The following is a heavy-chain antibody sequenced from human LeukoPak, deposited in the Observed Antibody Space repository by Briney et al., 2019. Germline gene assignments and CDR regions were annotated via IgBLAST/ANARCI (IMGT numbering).Heavy chain of an antibody. J-gene: IGHJ4*02. V-gene: IGHV4-59*08. CDR2: IYYSGST. Sequence: PSETLSLTCTVSGGSISSYYWSWIRQPPGKGLEWIGFIYYSGSTNYNPSLKSRVTISVDTSKNQFSLKLTSVTAADTAVYFCARPLYDSSTYHILYYWGQGTLVTVSS. CDR1: GGSISSYY. CDR3: ARPLYDSSTYHILYY. D-gene: IGHD3-22*01.